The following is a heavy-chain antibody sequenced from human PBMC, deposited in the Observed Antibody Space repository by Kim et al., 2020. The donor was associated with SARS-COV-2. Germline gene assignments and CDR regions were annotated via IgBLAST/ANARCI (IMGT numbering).Heavy chain of an antibody. V-gene: IGHV3-74*01. CDR3: ARGSSGSYPRAYDI. Sequence: ADSVKGRFTISRDNAKNTVYLQRNSLRAADTAVYYCARGSSGSYPRAYDIWGQGTMVTVSS. D-gene: IGHD1-26*01. J-gene: IGHJ3*02.